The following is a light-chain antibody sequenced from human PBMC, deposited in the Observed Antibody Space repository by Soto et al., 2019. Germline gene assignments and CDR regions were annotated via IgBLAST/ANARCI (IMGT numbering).Light chain of an antibody. CDR2: DDS. J-gene: IGLJ1*01. V-gene: IGLV3-21*02. CDR1: HLGTKA. CDR3: QVWDDNSDHHV. Sequence: SYELTQVPSVSVAPGQTATMTCGGNHLGTKAVHWYRQRPGQAPVLVVYDDSDRPSGIPERFSGSNSGNTATLTISRVEAGDEADYHCQVWDDNSDHHVFGTGTKLTVL.